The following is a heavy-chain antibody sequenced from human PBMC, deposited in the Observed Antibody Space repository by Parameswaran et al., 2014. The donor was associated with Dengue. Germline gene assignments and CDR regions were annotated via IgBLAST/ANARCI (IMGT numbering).Heavy chain of an antibody. J-gene: IGHJ6*03. CDR3: ARGRSGYLLYYYYYMDV. V-gene: IGHV4-59*01. Sequence: RWIRQPPGKGLEWIGYIYYSGSTNYNPSLKSRVTISVDTSKNQFSLKLSSVTAADTAVYYCARGRSGYLLYYYYYMDVWGKGTTVTVSS. CDR2: IYYSGST. D-gene: IGHD3-3*01.